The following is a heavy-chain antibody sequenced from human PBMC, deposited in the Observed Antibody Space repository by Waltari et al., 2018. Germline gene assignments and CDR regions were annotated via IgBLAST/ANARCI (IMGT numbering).Heavy chain of an antibody. CDR3: ATYTGGHSVLAFDI. CDR2: IYHSDAET. V-gene: IGHV5-51*01. J-gene: IGHJ3*02. D-gene: IGHD2-8*02. CDR1: GYSFSHYW. Sequence: DGQLVQSGTEVRKPGESLKISCKASGYSFSHYWIGWVCQMPGKGLEWVGIIYHSDAETRYSPSFQGHVRMSVDSSINTAYRQWSTLRASDRAMYYCATYTGGHSVLAFDIWGPGTRVIVSS.